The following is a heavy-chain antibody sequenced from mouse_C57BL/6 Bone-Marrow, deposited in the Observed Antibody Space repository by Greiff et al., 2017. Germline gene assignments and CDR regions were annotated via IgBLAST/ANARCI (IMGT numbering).Heavy chain of an antibody. J-gene: IGHJ3*01. CDR3: SSLAY. Sequence: EVQGVESGGGLVQPGGSMKLSCVASGFTFSNYWMNWVRQSPEKGLEWVAQIRLKSDNYATNYAESVKGRFTISRDDSKSSVYLQMNNLRAEDTGIYYCSSLAYWGQGTLVTVSA. CDR2: IRLKSDNYAT. V-gene: IGHV6-3*01. CDR1: GFTFSNYW.